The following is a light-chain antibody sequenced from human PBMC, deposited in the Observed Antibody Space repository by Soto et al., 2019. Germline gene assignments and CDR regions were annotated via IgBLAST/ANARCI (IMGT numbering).Light chain of an antibody. J-gene: IGLJ1*01. V-gene: IGLV2-14*01. CDR1: SSDVGGYNY. CDR3: SSYTSSSTLV. Sequence: QSALTQPASVSGSPGQSITISCTGTSSDVGGYNYVSWYQQHPGKAPKLMIYEVSNRPSGVSNRFSGSKSGNTASLTISGLQSEDEAYDYCSSYTSSSTLVFGTGTKLTVL. CDR2: EVS.